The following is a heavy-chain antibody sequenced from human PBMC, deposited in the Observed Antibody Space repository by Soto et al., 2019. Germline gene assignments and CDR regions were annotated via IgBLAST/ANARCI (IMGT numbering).Heavy chain of an antibody. D-gene: IGHD3-22*01. Sequence: SGPTLVNPTQTLTLTCTFSGFSLSTSGMCVSWIRQPPGKALEWLALIDWDDDKYYSTSLKTRLTISKDTSKNQVVLTMTNMDPVDTATYYCARTQTYYYDSSGYPHDAFDIWGQGTMVTVS. J-gene: IGHJ3*02. V-gene: IGHV2-70*01. CDR2: IDWDDDK. CDR1: GFSLSTSGMC. CDR3: ARTQTYYYDSSGYPHDAFDI.